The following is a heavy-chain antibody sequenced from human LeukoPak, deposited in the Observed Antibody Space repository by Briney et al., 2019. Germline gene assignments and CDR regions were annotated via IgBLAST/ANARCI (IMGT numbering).Heavy chain of an antibody. CDR3: ARGVGATIGYFDY. V-gene: IGHV4-59*01. CDR1: GGSISSYY. J-gene: IGHJ4*02. D-gene: IGHD1-26*01. Sequence: SETLSLTCTVSGGSISSYYWSWIRQPPGKGLEWIGYIYYSGSTNYNPSLKSRVTISVDTPKNQFSLKLSSVTAADTAVYYCARGVGATIGYFDYWGQGTLVTVSS. CDR2: IYYSGST.